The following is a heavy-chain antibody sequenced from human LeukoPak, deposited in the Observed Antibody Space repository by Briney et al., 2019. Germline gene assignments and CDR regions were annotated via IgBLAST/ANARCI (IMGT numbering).Heavy chain of an antibody. D-gene: IGHD3-22*01. CDR3: ATLPTYYYDSSGFY. CDR1: GGSISSSTYY. V-gene: IGHV4-39*01. CDR2: FYYSGST. Sequence: SETLSLTCTVSGGSISSSTYYWGWIRQPPGKGLEWIGSFYYSGSTYYNPSLKSRVTISVDTSKNQFSLKLSSVTAADTAVYYCATLPTYYYDSSGFYWGQGTLVTVSS. J-gene: IGHJ4*02.